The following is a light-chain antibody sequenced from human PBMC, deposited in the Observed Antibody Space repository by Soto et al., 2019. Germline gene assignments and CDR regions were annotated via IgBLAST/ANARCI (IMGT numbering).Light chain of an antibody. Sequence: EIVMTQSPATLSVSPGERATLSCRASQSVSGNLAWYQQKPGQAPRLLIYAASTRATGIPARFSGSGSGTEFTLTISILQSEDFAVDYCQQYHYCPPMTFGPGTKVDIK. CDR3: QQYHYCPPMT. CDR1: QSVSGN. J-gene: IGKJ3*01. CDR2: AAS. V-gene: IGKV3-15*01.